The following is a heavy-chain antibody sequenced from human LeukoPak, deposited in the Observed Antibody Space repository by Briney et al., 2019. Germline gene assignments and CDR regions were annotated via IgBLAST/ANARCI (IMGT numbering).Heavy chain of an antibody. D-gene: IGHD6-6*01. CDR1: GYSFTSYW. J-gene: IGHJ4*02. Sequence: GESLKISCRGSGYSFTSYWIGWVRHMPGKGLEWMGIIYPGDSDTRYAPSFQGQVTISADKSISTAYLQWSSLKASDTAMYYCARQAYSSSPLDYWGQGTLVTVSS. CDR2: IYPGDSDT. CDR3: ARQAYSSSPLDY. V-gene: IGHV5-51*01.